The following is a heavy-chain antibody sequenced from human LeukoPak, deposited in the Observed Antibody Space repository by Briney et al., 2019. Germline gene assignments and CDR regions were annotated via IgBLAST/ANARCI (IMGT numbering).Heavy chain of an antibody. Sequence: GGSLRLSCAASGFTFSSYGMHWVRQAPGKGLQWVAVISYDGSSEYYADSVKGRFIISRDNSKNTLYLQVNSLRAEDTAVYYCAKDSDIAVAGTDDAFDLWGQGAMVTVSS. D-gene: IGHD6-19*01. CDR3: AKDSDIAVAGTDDAFDL. CDR1: GFTFSSYG. CDR2: ISYDGSSE. V-gene: IGHV3-30*18. J-gene: IGHJ3*01.